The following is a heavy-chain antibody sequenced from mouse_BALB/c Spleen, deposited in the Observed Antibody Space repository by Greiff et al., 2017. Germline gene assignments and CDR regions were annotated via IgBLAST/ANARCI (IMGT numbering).Heavy chain of an antibody. V-gene: IGHV1S81*02. CDR3: TRDYDRYFDV. CDR1: GYTFTSYY. D-gene: IGHD2-4*01. Sequence: VQLHQSGAELVKPGASVKLSCKASGYTFTSYYMYWVKQRPGQGLEWIGEINPSNGGTNFNEKFKSKATLTVDKSSSTAYMQLSSLTSEDSAVYYCTRDYDRYFDVWGAGTTVTVSS. J-gene: IGHJ1*01. CDR2: INPSNGGT.